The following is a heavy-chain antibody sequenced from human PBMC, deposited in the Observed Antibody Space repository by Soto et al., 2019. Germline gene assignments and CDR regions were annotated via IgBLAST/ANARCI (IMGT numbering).Heavy chain of an antibody. CDR2: INPSGGST. CDR1: GYTFTSYY. D-gene: IGHD3-3*01. J-gene: IGHJ6*02. Sequence: QVQLVQSGAEVKKPGASVKVSCKASGYTFTSYYMHWVRQAPGQGLEWMGIINPSGGSTSYAQKSQGRVTMAGDTSTSTVYMELSSLGSEDTAVYYCAREKPDYDFWSCYYTDYYGMDVWGQGTTVTVSS. V-gene: IGHV1-46*01. CDR3: AREKPDYDFWSCYYTDYYGMDV.